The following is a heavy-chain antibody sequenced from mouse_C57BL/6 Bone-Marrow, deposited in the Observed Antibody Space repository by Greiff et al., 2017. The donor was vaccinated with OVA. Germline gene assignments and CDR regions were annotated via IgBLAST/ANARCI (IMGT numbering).Heavy chain of an antibody. V-gene: IGHV5-17*01. CDR1: GFTFSDYG. Sequence: DVKVEESGGGLVKPGGSLKLSCAASGFTFSDYGMHWVRQAPEKGLEWVAYISSGSSTIYYADTVKGRFTISRDNAKNTLFLQMTSLRPEDTAMYYCARSLEGFAYWGQGTLVTVSA. CDR3: ARSLEGFAY. D-gene: IGHD6-1*01. CDR2: ISSGSSTI. J-gene: IGHJ3*01.